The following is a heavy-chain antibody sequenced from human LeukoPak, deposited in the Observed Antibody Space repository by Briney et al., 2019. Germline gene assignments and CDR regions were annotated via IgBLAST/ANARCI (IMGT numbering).Heavy chain of an antibody. Sequence: SETLFLTCAASGGSISLYYWSWVRQPPPKGLEWIGYIYYSGSTNYIPSLKSRVTISVDTSKNQFSLKLSSVTAADTAVYYCARAPGKLLPFDYWGQGTLVTVSS. CDR1: GGSISLYY. J-gene: IGHJ4*02. D-gene: IGHD2-15*01. V-gene: IGHV4-59*01. CDR2: IYYSGST. CDR3: ARAPGKLLPFDY.